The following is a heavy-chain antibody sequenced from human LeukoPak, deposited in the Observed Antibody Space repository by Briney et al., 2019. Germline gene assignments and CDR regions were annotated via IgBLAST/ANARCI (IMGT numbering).Heavy chain of an antibody. D-gene: IGHD4-17*01. CDR2: ISSSSSTI. Sequence: GGSLRLSCAASGFTFSSYSMNWVRQAPGKGLEWVSYISSSSSTIYYADSVKGRFTISRDNAKNPLYLQMNSLRAEDTALYHCARDYRYGDFLNWFDPWGQGTLVTVSS. CDR3: ARDYRYGDFLNWFDP. CDR1: GFTFSSYS. J-gene: IGHJ5*02. V-gene: IGHV3-48*04.